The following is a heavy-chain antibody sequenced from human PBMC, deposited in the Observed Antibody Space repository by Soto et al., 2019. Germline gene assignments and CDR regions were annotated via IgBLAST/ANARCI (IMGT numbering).Heavy chain of an antibody. CDR1: GGSISSSSYY. CDR3: ARVSTTVPYLYYYYGMDV. V-gene: IGHV4-39*07. J-gene: IGHJ6*02. CDR2: IYYSGST. D-gene: IGHD4-17*01. Sequence: SETLSLTCTVSGGSISSSSYYWGWIRQPPGKGLEWIGSIYYSGSTYYNPSLKSRVTISVDTSKNQFSLKLSSVTAADTAVYYCARVSTTVPYLYYYYGMDVWGQGTTVTVSS.